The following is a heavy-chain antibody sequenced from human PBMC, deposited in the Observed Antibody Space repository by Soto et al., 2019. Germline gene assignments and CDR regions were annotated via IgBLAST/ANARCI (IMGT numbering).Heavy chain of an antibody. CDR2: INPKGDGK. CDR1: EQTITGHY. D-gene: IGHD3-22*01. CDR3: ASVPLSYTNSAYLEH. V-gene: IGHV1-2*02. Sequence: QVQMVQSGPEVKKPGVSVKISCKASEQTITGHYIQWVRQAPGQGLEWMGWINPKGDGKKYAQHFQGRITVTSDTSINTCYMELRALTSDDTAVYYCASVPLSYTNSAYLEHWGQGTLVTVSS. J-gene: IGHJ4*02.